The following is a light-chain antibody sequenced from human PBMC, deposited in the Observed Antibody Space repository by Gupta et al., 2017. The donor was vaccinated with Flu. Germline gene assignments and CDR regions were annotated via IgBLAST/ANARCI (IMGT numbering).Light chain of an antibody. CDR2: GSN. CDR1: TANIGNNY. J-gene: IGLJ3*02. V-gene: IGLV1-51*01. Sequence: NVTISCSGSTANIGNNYVSWYQQLPGTAPKLLIYGSNKRPSEIPDRFSGSESGTSATLTISGLQTGDEAEYYCGTWDNSLNVVVFGGGTKLTVL. CDR3: GTWDNSLNVVV.